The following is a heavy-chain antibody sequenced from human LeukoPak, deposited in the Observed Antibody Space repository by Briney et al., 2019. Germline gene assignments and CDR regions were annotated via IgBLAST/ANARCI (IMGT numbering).Heavy chain of an antibody. D-gene: IGHD6-19*01. V-gene: IGHV3-7*01. CDR2: IKQDGSEK. CDR1: GFTFSSYA. Sequence: GGSLRLSCAASGFTFSSYAMSWVRQAPGKGLEWVANIKQDGSEKYYVDSVKGRFTISRDNAKNSLYLQMNSLRAEDTAVYYCARDFSIAVAGTLVGGAFDYWGQGTLVTVSS. J-gene: IGHJ4*02. CDR3: ARDFSIAVAGTLVGGAFDY.